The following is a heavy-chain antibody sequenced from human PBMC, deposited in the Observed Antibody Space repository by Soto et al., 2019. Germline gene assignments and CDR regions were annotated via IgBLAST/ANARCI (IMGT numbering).Heavy chain of an antibody. CDR3: ARGLRGLPESDP. CDR1: GFTFSSYA. CDR2: ISYDGSNK. D-gene: IGHD2-15*01. V-gene: IGHV3-30-3*01. Sequence: GGSLRLSCAASGFTFSSYAMHWVRQAPGKGLEWVAVISYDGSNKYYADSVKGRFTISRDNSKNTLYLQMNSLRAEDTAVYYCARGLRGLPESDPWGQGTLVTVSS. J-gene: IGHJ5*02.